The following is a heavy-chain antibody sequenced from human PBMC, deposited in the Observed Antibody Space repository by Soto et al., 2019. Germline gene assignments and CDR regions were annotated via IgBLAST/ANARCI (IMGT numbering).Heavy chain of an antibody. Sequence: PGGSLRLSCAASGFTISSYSMNWVRQAPGKGLEWVSYISSSSSTIYYADPVKGRLTISRDNAKNSLYLQMNSLRYEDTAVYYCAREGYPFDYCGREPWSPSPQ. CDR1: GFTISSYS. CDR2: ISSSSSTI. D-gene: IGHD5-12*01. J-gene: IGHJ4*02. CDR3: AREGYPFDY. V-gene: IGHV3-48*02.